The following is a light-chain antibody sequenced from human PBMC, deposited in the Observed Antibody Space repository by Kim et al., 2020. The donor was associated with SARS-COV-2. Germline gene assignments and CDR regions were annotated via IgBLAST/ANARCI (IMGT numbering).Light chain of an antibody. J-gene: IGKJ4*01. CDR3: QQYNNWPPLT. CDR1: QSVNSN. Sequence: EIVMTQSPGTLSVSPGERATLSCRASQSVNSNLAWYQQKPGLAPRLLIYGASTRATGIPARFSGTGSGTEFILTISSLQSEDFAVYYCQQYNNWPPLTFGGGTKVDIK. V-gene: IGKV3-15*01. CDR2: GAS.